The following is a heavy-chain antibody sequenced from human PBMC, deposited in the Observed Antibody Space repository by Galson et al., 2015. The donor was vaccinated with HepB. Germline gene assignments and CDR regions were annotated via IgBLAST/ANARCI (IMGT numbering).Heavy chain of an antibody. V-gene: IGHV7-4-1*01. CDR3: ARSQWLAPIDYYYYGMDV. J-gene: IGHJ6*02. Sequence: SVKVSCKASGYTFTSYAMNWVRQAPGQGLEWMGWINTNTGNPTYAQGFTGRFVFSLDTSVSTAYLQICSLKAEDTAVYYCARSQWLAPIDYYYYGMDVWGQGTTVTVSS. CDR1: GYTFTSYA. D-gene: IGHD6-19*01. CDR2: INTNTGNP.